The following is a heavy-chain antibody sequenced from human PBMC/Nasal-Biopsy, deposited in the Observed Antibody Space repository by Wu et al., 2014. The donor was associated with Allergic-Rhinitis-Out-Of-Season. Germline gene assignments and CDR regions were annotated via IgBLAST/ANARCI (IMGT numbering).Heavy chain of an antibody. CDR3: ARDRRDFLEWVLPRVYNYYGLDV. J-gene: IGHJ6*02. Sequence: TLSLTCTVSGGSISSADYYWSWVRQAPGKGLEWIGYIYYSGSTNYNPSLESRVTISVDTSKTQFSLILTSVTAADTAVYYCARDRRDFLEWVLPRVYNYYGLDVWGQGTTVTVSS. V-gene: IGHV4-30-4*01. CDR2: IYYSGST. D-gene: IGHD3-3*01. CDR1: GGSISSADYY.